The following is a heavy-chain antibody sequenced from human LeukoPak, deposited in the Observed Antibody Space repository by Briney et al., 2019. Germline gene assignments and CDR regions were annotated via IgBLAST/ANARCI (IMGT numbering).Heavy chain of an antibody. D-gene: IGHD1-26*01. J-gene: IGHJ6*01. V-gene: IGHV1-69*04. CDR3: ARNSGRRPDWIAP. CDR1: GGTFSSYA. Sequence: SVNVSCKASGGTFSSYAISWVRQAPGQGLEWMGRIIPILGIANYAQKFQGRVTITADKSTSTAYMELSSLRSEDTAVYYCARNSGRRPDWIAPCGQGSPLTVSS. CDR2: IIPILGIA.